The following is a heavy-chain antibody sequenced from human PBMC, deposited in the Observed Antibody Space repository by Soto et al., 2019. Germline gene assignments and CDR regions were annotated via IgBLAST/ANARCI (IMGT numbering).Heavy chain of an antibody. CDR1: GFTFSSYA. V-gene: IGHV3-23*01. D-gene: IGHD4-17*01. Sequence: PGGSLRLSCAASGFTFSSYAMSWVRQAPGKGLEWVSAISGSGGSTYYADSVKGRFTISRDNSKNTLYLQMNSLRAEDTAVYYCAKDLELTTYGKKLYYFDYWGQGTLVTVSS. CDR3: AKDLELTTYGKKLYYFDY. J-gene: IGHJ4*02. CDR2: ISGSGGST.